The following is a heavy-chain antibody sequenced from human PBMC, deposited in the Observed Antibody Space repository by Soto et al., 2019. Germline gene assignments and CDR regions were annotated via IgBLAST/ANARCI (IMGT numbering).Heavy chain of an antibody. CDR1: GYSFTDYG. CDR3: ARDRQVWRGVVAYYYGMDV. CDR2: VNTYNGNT. D-gene: IGHD2-21*01. V-gene: IGHV1-18*01. Sequence: QVKLVQSGGEVKKPGASVKVSCKASGYSFTDYGFSWVRQGPGQGLEWIGWVNTYNGNTHYAQSLQGRLTMTTDTSTSTAYMELRSLRSDDTAVYYCARDRQVWRGVVAYYYGMDVWGQGTTVTVSS. J-gene: IGHJ6*02.